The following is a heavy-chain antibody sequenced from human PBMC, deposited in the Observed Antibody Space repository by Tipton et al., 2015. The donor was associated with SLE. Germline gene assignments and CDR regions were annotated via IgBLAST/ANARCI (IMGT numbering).Heavy chain of an antibody. CDR3: ARPLVIIGPPGY. Sequence: QSGAEVKKPGASVKVSCKASGYTFTSYAMHWVRQAPGQRLEWMGWINAGNGNTKYSQKFQGRVTITRDTSASTVYMELSSLRSEDTAAYYCARPLVIIGPPGYWGQGTLVTVSS. CDR2: INAGNGNT. V-gene: IGHV1-3*01. J-gene: IGHJ4*02. D-gene: IGHD3-9*01. CDR1: GYTFTSYA.